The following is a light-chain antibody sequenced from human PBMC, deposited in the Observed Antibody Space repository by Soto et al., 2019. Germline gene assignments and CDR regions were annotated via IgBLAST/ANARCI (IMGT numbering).Light chain of an antibody. CDR1: TSNIGKNF. CDR3: GSWDTSLRAGV. Sequence: QSVLTQPPSVSAAPGQKVSISCSGNTSNIGKNFISWYQQLPGTAPKLLIYDNNKRHLEIPDRFSGSKSGTSGTLDITGLQTGDEADYYCGSWDTSLRAGVFGTGTKVTVL. J-gene: IGLJ1*01. CDR2: DNN. V-gene: IGLV1-51*01.